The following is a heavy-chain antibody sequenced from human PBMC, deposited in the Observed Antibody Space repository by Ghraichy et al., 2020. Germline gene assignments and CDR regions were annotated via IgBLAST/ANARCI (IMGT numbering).Heavy chain of an antibody. V-gene: IGHV4-59*01. Sequence: SETLSLTCTVSGGSISSYYWSWIQQPPGKGLECIGYIYYSGSTNYNPSLKSRVTISVDTSKNQFSLKLSSVTAADTAVYYCARSEHLTYYYDSSGYPGYFDYWGQGTLVTVSS. CDR1: GGSISSYY. D-gene: IGHD3-22*01. CDR3: ARSEHLTYYYDSSGYPGYFDY. J-gene: IGHJ4*02. CDR2: IYYSGST.